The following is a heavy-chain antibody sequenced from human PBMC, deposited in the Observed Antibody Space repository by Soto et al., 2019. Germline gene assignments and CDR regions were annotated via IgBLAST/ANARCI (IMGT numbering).Heavy chain of an antibody. J-gene: IGHJ5*02. CDR1: GGTFSSYA. CDR2: IIPIFGTA. CDR3: ASALGYCSGGSCAQGFDP. D-gene: IGHD2-15*01. Sequence: QVQLVQSGAEVKKPGSSVKVSCKASGGTFSSYAISWVRQAPGQGLEWMGGIIPIFGTANYAQKFQGRVTITADKSTNTAYMELSSLRSEDTAVYYCASALGYCSGGSCAQGFDPWGQGTLVTVSS. V-gene: IGHV1-69*06.